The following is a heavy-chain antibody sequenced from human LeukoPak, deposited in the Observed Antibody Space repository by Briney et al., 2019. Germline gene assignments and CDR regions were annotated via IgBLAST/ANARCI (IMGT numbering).Heavy chain of an antibody. CDR2: IGYDGSNK. D-gene: IGHD3-9*01. Sequence: GGSLRLSCAASGFTFSSYGMHWVRQAPGKGLEWVAVIGYDGSNKYYADCVKGRFTISRDNSKNTLYLQMNSLRAEDTAVYYCAKPRIPDILGDALDLWGQGTMVTVSS. CDR3: AKPRIPDILGDALDL. J-gene: IGHJ3*01. CDR1: GFTFSSYG. V-gene: IGHV3-33*06.